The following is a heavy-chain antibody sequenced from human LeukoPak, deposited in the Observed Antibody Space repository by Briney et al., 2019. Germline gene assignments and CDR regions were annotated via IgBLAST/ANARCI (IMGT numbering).Heavy chain of an antibody. CDR3: ARGRSTTGAFDI. CDR1: GFTFGSYA. J-gene: IGHJ3*02. CDR2: ISSSSSYI. V-gene: IGHV3-21*01. Sequence: GGSLRLSCAASGFTFGSYAMNWVRQAPGKGLEWVSSISSSSSYIYYADSVKGRFTISRDNAKNSLYLQMNSLRAEETAVYYCARGRSTTGAFDIWGQGTMVNVFS. D-gene: IGHD1-26*01.